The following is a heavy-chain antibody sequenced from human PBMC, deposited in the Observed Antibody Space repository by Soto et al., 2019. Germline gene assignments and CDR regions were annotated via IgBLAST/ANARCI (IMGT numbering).Heavy chain of an antibody. D-gene: IGHD6-6*01. J-gene: IGHJ5*02. Sequence: QVQLVQSGAEVKKPGASVKVSCKASGYTFTSYDINWVRQATGQGLEWMGWMNPNSGNTGYAQKFQGRVTMTRNTSISTAYMELSSLRSEDTAVYYCARRRIAARPADNWFDPWGQGTLVTVSS. CDR2: MNPNSGNT. CDR1: GYTFTSYD. CDR3: ARRRIAARPADNWFDP. V-gene: IGHV1-8*01.